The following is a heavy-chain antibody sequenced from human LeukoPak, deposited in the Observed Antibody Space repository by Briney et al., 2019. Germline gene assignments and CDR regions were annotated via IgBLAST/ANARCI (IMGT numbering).Heavy chain of an antibody. J-gene: IGHJ4*02. D-gene: IGHD1-1*01. CDR2: IDPSDSYT. V-gene: IGHV5-10-1*01. CDR1: GYSFTSYW. Sequence: GESLKIPCKGSGYSFTSYWISWVRQMPGKGLEWMGRIDPSDSYTNYSPSFQGHVSISADKSISTAYLQWSSLKASDTAMYYCARYTTGDFDYWGQGTLVTVSS. CDR3: ARYTTGDFDY.